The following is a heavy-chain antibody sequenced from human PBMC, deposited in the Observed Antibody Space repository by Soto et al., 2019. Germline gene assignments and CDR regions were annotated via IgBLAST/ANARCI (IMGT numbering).Heavy chain of an antibody. J-gene: IGHJ4*02. CDR3: VRALSSAAGLYFDY. Sequence: QVQLQESGPGLVKPSETLSLTCTVSGASISWYYWSWIRQPAGKVMEWIGRIHTTESTNDNPSLKSRVTMSIDTSNHQASLRLSALTASDTAVYYCVRALSSAAGLYFDYWGQGTLVTVSS. CDR2: IHTTEST. CDR1: GASISWYY. D-gene: IGHD6-13*01. V-gene: IGHV4-4*07.